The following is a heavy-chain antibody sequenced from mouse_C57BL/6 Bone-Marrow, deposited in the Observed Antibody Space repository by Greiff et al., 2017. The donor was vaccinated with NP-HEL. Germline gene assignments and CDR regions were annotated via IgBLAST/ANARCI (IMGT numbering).Heavy chain of an antibody. CDR1: GFTFSSYG. CDR2: ISSGGSYT. Sequence: EVKLMESGGDLVKPGGSLKLSCAASGFTFSSYGMSWVRQTPDKRLEWVATISSGGSYTYYPDSVKGRFTISRDNAKNTLYLQRSILKSEDTAMYYGARDYSVSSYYARDYWGQGTPVTVSS. J-gene: IGHJ4*01. CDR3: ARDYSVSSYYARDY. D-gene: IGHD1-1*01. V-gene: IGHV5-6*01.